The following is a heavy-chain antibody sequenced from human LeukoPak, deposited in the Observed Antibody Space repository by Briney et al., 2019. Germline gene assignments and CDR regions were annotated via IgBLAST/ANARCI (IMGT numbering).Heavy chain of an antibody. J-gene: IGHJ4*02. CDR2: IYPDDSDT. CDR3: AIGRGGQQLGDY. V-gene: IGHV5-51*01. CDR1: EYSFPNYC. Sequence: GESLKISCKHSEYSFPNYCIGWVRQMPGKGLEWMGIIYPDDSDTRYSPSFQGQVTISADKSISTAYLQWSSVKASDTAMYYRAIGRGGQQLGDYWGQGTLVTVSS. D-gene: IGHD6-13*01.